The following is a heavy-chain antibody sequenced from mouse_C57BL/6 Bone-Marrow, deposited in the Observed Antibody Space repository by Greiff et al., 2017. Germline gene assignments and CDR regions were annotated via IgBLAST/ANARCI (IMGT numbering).Heavy chain of an antibody. V-gene: IGHV1-55*01. CDR1: GYTFTSYW. CDR2: IYPGSGST. D-gene: IGHD2-3*01. Sequence: QVQLKQPGAELVKPGASVKMSCKASGYTFTSYWITWVKQRPGQGLEWIGDIYPGSGSTNYNEKFKSKATLTVVTSSSTAYMQLSSLTSEDSAVYYCARWNDGCYFDYWGQGTPLTVSS. CDR3: ARWNDGCYFDY. J-gene: IGHJ2*01.